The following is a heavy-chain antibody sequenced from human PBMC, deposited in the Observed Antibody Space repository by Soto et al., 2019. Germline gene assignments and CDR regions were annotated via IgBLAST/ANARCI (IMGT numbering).Heavy chain of an antibody. CDR1: GGSISSYY. V-gene: IGHV4-59*01. D-gene: IGHD2-2*01. CDR3: AREGCISTSCYPPYYYYGMDV. J-gene: IGHJ6*02. CDR2: IYYSGST. Sequence: QVQLQESGPGLVKPSETLSLTCTVAGGSISSYYWSWIRQPPGKGLEWLGYIYYSGSTNYNPSLKGRVTISVDTSNNQFSLKLSSVTAAETAVYYCAREGCISTSCYPPYYYYGMDVWGQGTTVTVSS.